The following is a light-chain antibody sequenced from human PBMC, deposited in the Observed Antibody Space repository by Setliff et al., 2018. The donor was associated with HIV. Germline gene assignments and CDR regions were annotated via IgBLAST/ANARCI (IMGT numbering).Light chain of an antibody. V-gene: IGLV2-14*01. CDR3: SSYTSGSTRV. CDR1: SNDVGGYNY. J-gene: IGLJ1*01. CDR2: EVS. Sequence: QSVLTQPASVSGSPGQSITISCTGSSNDVGGYNYVSWYQQRPGKAPKLMISEVSNRPSGVSNRFSGSESGNTASLTISGLQAEDEADYYCSSYTSGSTRVFGTGTKVTVL.